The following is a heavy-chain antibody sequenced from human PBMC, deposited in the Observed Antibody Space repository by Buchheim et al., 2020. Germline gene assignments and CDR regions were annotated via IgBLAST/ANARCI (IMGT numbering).Heavy chain of an antibody. CDR1: GGSFSGYY. CDR3: ARGHVTYYDFWSGYQPLQYGMDV. V-gene: IGHV4-34*01. D-gene: IGHD3-3*01. Sequence: QVQLQQWGAGLLKPSETLSLTCAVYGGSFSGYYWSWIRQPPGKGLEWIGEINHSGSTNYNPSLKSRVTISVETSKNTFSLKLSSVTAADTAVYYCARGHVTYYDFWSGYQPLQYGMDVWGQGTT. CDR2: INHSGST. J-gene: IGHJ6*02.